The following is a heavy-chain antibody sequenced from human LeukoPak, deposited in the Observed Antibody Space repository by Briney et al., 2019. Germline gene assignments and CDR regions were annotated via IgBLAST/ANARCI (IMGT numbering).Heavy chain of an antibody. CDR1: GFTLGAFA. Sequence: PGGSLRLSCAASGFTLGAFAMHWVRQAPGKGLEWVSLIDKDGRKTYYADSVKSRFTISRDNSKNSLYLQMTSLRTEDTALYYCATWAFYHSLDVWGQGATVTVSS. D-gene: IGHD1-26*01. CDR3: ATWAFYHSLDV. J-gene: IGHJ6*02. V-gene: IGHV3-43*02. CDR2: IDKDGRKT.